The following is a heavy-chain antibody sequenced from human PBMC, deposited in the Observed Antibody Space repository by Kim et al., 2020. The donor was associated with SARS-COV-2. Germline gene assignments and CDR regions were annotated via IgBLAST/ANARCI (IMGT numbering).Heavy chain of an antibody. CDR2: IRSKANSYAT. CDR1: GFTFSGSA. D-gene: IGHD2-21*02. V-gene: IGHV3-73*01. Sequence: GGSLRLSCAASGFTFSGSAMHWVRQASGKGLEWVGRIRSKANSYATAYAASVKGRFTISRDDSKNTAYLQMNSLKTEDTAVYYCTRLAYCGGDRRLCEYWGQGTLVTVSS. J-gene: IGHJ4*02. CDR3: TRLAYCGGDRRLCEY.